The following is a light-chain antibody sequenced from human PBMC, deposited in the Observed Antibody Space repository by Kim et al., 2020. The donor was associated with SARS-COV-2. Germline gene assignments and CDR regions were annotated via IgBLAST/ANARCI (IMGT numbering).Light chain of an antibody. CDR3: QQYESIPFT. V-gene: IGKV4-1*01. CDR1: RSVLYSYTNKNY. Sequence: APINCPSRRSVLYSYTNKNYLAWCQQKAGQRPQLLIYWAYTRESGVPDRFSGSASGTDFTLTISRLQAEDVAVYYCQQYESIPFTFGPGTKVDIK. J-gene: IGKJ3*01. CDR2: WAY.